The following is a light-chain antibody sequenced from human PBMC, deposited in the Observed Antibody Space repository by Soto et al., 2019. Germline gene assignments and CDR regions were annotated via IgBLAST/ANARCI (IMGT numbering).Light chain of an antibody. Sequence: QSVLTQPPSVSAAPGQKVTISCSGSSSNIGNNYVSCYQQLPGTAPKLLIYDNNKRPSGIPDRFSGSKSGTSATLGITGLQTGDEADYYCGTWDSSLSAYVFGTGTRAPS. CDR3: GTWDSSLSAYV. CDR2: DNN. J-gene: IGLJ1*01. V-gene: IGLV1-51*01. CDR1: SSNIGNNY.